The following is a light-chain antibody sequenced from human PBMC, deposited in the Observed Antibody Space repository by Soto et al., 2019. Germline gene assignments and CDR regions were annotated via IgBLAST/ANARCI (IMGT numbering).Light chain of an antibody. CDR1: QSISSW. V-gene: IGKV1-5*03. Sequence: DIQMTQSPSTLSASVGDRVTITCRASQSISSWLAWYQQKPGKAPKLLIYKASSLESGVPSRFSGSGSGTEFTLTISRLQPDDFATYYCHQYNSYPLTFGGGPKVELK. CDR2: KAS. J-gene: IGKJ4*02. CDR3: HQYNSYPLT.